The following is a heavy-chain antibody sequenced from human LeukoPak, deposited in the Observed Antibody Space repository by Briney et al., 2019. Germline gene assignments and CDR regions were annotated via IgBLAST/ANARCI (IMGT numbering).Heavy chain of an antibody. V-gene: IGHV3-21*01. D-gene: IGHD2-2*01. CDR1: GFTFSSYS. CDR2: ISSSSSYI. Sequence: PGGSLRLSCAASGFTFSSYSMNWVRQAPGKGLEWVSSISSSSSYIYYADSVKGRFTISRDNAKNSLYLQMDSLRAEDTAVYYCARARRYCSSTSCYEHYYGMDVWGQGTTVTVSS. CDR3: ARARRYCSSTSCYEHYYGMDV. J-gene: IGHJ6*02.